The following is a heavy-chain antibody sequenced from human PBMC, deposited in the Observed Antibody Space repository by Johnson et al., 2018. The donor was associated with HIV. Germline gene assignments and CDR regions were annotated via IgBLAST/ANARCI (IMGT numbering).Heavy chain of an antibody. CDR3: ARGCGSRSGSPCYDPFDI. V-gene: IGHV3-73*01. CDR2: IRSETYSFAT. D-gene: IGHD1-26*01. Sequence: MQLVESGGGLVQPDGSLKLSCAASGFAVSDSAIHWVRQTSGKGLEWVGRIRSETYSFATAYAASVKGRFTISRDDSQKTTYLQMSSLKGEDSAMYYCARGCGSRSGSPCYDPFDIWGQGTMVTVSS. J-gene: IGHJ3*02. CDR1: GFAVSDSA.